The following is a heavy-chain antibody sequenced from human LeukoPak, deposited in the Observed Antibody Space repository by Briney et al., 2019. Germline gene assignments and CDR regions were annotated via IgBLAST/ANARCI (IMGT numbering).Heavy chain of an antibody. J-gene: IGHJ4*02. Sequence: GGSLRLSCEASGFTFNNYWMHWVRQAPGKGLVWISRISSDGNTATYTDSMRDRLTISRDNAKNTVYLQMNSLRAEDTAVYYCARGGYSYGYLPDGRLEFWGQGALVTVSS. CDR3: ARGGYSYGYLPDGRLEF. V-gene: IGHV3-74*01. CDR1: GFTFNNYW. CDR2: ISSDGNTA. D-gene: IGHD5-18*01.